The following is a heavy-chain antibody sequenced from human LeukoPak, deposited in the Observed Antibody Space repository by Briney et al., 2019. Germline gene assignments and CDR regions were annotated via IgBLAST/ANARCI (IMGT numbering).Heavy chain of an antibody. D-gene: IGHD3-3*01. CDR3: AATLTIFGVVEGMDV. J-gene: IGHJ6*02. V-gene: IGHV1-58*01. CDR1: GFTFTSSA. Sequence: SVKVSCKASGFTFTSSAVQWVRQARGQRLEWIGWIVVGSGNTNYAQKFQERATITRDMSTSTAYMELSSLRSEDTAVYYCAATLTIFGVVEGMDVWGQGTTVTVSS. CDR2: IVVGSGNT.